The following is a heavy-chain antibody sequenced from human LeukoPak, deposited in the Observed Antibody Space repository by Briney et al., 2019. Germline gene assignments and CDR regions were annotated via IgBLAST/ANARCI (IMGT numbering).Heavy chain of an antibody. D-gene: IGHD5-24*01. Sequence: CGSGGSPYYADSVLGRFTISRDNSKNTLYLQMNNLRAEDTAVYYCAFLRDGYNSGYYFDYWGQGTLVTVSS. CDR3: AFLRDGYNSGYYFDY. J-gene: IGHJ4*02. V-gene: IGHV3-23*01. CDR2: CGSGGSP.